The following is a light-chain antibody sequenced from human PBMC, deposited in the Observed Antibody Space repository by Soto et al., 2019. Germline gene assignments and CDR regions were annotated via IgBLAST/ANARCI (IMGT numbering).Light chain of an antibody. V-gene: IGKV3-15*01. CDR3: QQYHNWPPQYT. Sequence: EIVMTQSPASLSVSPGDGATLSCRASQSVASNVAWYQQKPGQGPRLLIHGASTRAVGVPARFSGSGSGTDFTLTIHSLQSEDFSFYYCQQYHNWPPQYTFGQGTKLQI. CDR2: GAS. CDR1: QSVASN. J-gene: IGKJ2*01.